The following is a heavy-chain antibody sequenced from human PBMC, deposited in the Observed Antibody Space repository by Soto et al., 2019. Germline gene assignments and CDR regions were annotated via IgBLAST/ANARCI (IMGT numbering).Heavy chain of an antibody. CDR2: ISGSGDRT. J-gene: IGHJ4*02. CDR3: ANRNYYAKSGYTFPYFDF. Sequence: DVQLLESGGGIVQPGGPLRLSCVASGFTFSNYDMSWVRQAPGKGLDWVSTISGSGDRTYYADSVKGRFTISRDNSRNTVYLQMNSLRVEDTAVYYCANRNYYAKSGYTFPYFDFWGPGNLVTVSS. D-gene: IGHD3-22*01. CDR1: GFTFSNYD. V-gene: IGHV3-23*01.